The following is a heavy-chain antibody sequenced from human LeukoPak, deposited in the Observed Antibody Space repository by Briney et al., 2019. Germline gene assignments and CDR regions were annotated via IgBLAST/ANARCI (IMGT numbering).Heavy chain of an antibody. J-gene: IGHJ4*02. V-gene: IGHV3-23*01. CDR3: SKDRVYSGYDPLDY. CDR1: GFTFSSYA. Sequence: GGSLRLACAASGFTFSSYALSWVRQAPGKGLEWVSAISGGGSSTYYADSVKGRFTISRDNSKNTLYLQMNSLRAEDTAIYYCSKDRVYSGYDPLDYWGQGTLVTVSS. D-gene: IGHD5-12*01. CDR2: ISGGGSST.